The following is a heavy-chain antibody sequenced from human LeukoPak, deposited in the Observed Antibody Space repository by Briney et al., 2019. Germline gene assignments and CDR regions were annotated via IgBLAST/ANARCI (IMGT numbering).Heavy chain of an antibody. V-gene: IGHV3-30*02. Sequence: GGSLRLSCAASGFTFSNYGMYWVRQAPGKGLEWVTFIQYGTNNECYGDSVKGRFTISRDNAKNKLYLQMNSLRTEDTAVYYCAKDFTWAIDHWGQGTLVTVSS. CDR3: AKDFTWAIDH. CDR2: IQYGTNNE. CDR1: GFTFSNYG. D-gene: IGHD7-27*01. J-gene: IGHJ4*02.